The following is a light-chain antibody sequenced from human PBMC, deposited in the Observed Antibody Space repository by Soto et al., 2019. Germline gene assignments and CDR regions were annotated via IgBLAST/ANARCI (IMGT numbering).Light chain of an antibody. CDR1: QSLVHSDGIAY. J-gene: IGKJ5*01. V-gene: IGKV2-30*02. CDR3: MQGPHWPIT. CDR2: KVS. Sequence: DVVMTQYPLSRPVTLGQPASISCRSNQSLVHSDGIAYFSWFQQRPGRSPRRLIYKVSNRDSGVPARFSGSGSGTDFALKISRVEAEDVGVYYRMQGPHWPITFGQGTRLEIK.